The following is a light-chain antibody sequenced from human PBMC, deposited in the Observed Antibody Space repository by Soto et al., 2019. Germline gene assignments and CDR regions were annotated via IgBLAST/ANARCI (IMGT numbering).Light chain of an antibody. CDR1: QSVSSSY. V-gene: IGKV3-20*01. J-gene: IGKJ2*01. Sequence: EIVLTQSPGTLSLSPGERATLSCRASQSVSSSYLAWYQQKPGQAPMLLIYGASIRATGIPDRFSGSGSGTDFTLTISRREPEDFAVYYCQQYGSSPYTFGQGTKLEIK. CDR2: GAS. CDR3: QQYGSSPYT.